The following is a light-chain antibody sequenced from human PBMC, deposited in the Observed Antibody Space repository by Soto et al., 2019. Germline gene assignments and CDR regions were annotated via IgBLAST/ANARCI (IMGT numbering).Light chain of an antibody. J-gene: IGKJ1*01. CDR2: DAS. CDR3: QQRSNWPT. CDR1: QSVSSY. Sequence: EIVLTQSPATLTLSPGERATLSCRASQSVSSYLAWYQQKPGQAPWLLIYDASNRATGIPARFSGSGSGTDFTLTISSLEPEDFAVYDCQQRSNWPTFGQRTKV. V-gene: IGKV3-11*01.